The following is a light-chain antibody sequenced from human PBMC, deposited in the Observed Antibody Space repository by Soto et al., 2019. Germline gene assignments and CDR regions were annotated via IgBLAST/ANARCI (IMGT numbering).Light chain of an antibody. Sequence: EIVLTQSPGTLSLSPGERATLSCRASQSTYSNFLAWYQQKPGQAPRLLIYGASSRATGIPDRFSGSGSGTEFTLTISSLQSEDFAVYYCQQYNNWPPWTFGQGTKVDTK. CDR1: QSTYSN. J-gene: IGKJ1*01. V-gene: IGKV3D-15*01. CDR2: GAS. CDR3: QQYNNWPPWT.